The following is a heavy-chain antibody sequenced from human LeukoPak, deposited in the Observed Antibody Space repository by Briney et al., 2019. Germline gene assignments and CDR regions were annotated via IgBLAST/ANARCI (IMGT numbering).Heavy chain of an antibody. J-gene: IGHJ4*02. CDR3: AKSQSGSCSGGSCSCDY. D-gene: IGHD2-15*01. CDR2: ISGSVGNT. V-gene: IGHV3-23*01. CDR1: GFSISSYA. Sequence: GGSLRLSCAASGFSISSYAMNWVRQAPGKGLEWVSLISGSVGNTHYADSVKGRFTISRDISRNTLYLQMNSLRAEDTAVYYCAKSQSGSCSGGSCSCDYWGQGTLVTVSS.